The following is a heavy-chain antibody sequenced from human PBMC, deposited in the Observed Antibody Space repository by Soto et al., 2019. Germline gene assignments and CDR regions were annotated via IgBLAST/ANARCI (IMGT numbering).Heavy chain of an antibody. D-gene: IGHD6-19*01. CDR2: TYYRSKWYN. J-gene: IGHJ5*02. V-gene: IGHV6-1*01. Sequence: SQTLSLTCAISGDSVSSNSAAWNWISQSPSRGLEWLGRTYYRSKWYNDYAVSVKSRITINPDTSKNQFSLQLNSVTPEDTAVYYCARGEQWHAVNWFDPWGQGTLVTVSS. CDR3: ARGEQWHAVNWFDP. CDR1: GDSVSSNSAA.